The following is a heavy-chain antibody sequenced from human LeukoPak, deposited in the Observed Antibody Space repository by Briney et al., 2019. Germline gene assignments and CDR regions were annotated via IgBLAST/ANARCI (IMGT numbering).Heavy chain of an antibody. V-gene: IGHV4-38-2*02. CDR1: GYSISSGYY. CDR3: ARDWASLEMAAPIDY. Sequence: SETLSLTCTVSGYSISSGYYWGWIRQPPGKGLEWIGSIYHSGSTYYNPSLKSRVTISVDTSKNQFSLKLSSVTAADTAVYYCARDWASLEMAAPIDYWGQGTLVTVSS. J-gene: IGHJ4*02. D-gene: IGHD5-24*01. CDR2: IYHSGST.